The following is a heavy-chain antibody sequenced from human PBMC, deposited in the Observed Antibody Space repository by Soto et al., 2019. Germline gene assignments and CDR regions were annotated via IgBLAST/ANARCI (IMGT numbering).Heavy chain of an antibody. D-gene: IGHD3-22*01. J-gene: IGHJ3*02. CDR1: GGTFNSYG. CDR2: IIPVFGIE. Sequence: HVQLVQSGAEVKKPGSSVKVSCKASGGTFNSYGVSWVRQAPGQGLEWMGRIIPVFGIEHYAQKSQGRVTVTADESTSTAYMELSGLTSEDTAVYYCARGLSYYDSSGYSDAFDIWGQGTLVTVSS. V-gene: IGHV1-69*01. CDR3: ARGLSYYDSSGYSDAFDI.